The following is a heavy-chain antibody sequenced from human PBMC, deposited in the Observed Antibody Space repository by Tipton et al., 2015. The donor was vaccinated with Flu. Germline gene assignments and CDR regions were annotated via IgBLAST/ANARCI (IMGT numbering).Heavy chain of an antibody. D-gene: IGHD2-2*02. Sequence: SLRLSCAASGFTFSDYYMSWIRQAPGKGLEWVSYISSSGSTIYYADSVKGRFTISRDNAKNSLYLQMNSLRAEDTAVYYCARVEGDCSSTSCYTVGLDYWGQGTLVTVSS. V-gene: IGHV3-11*01. CDR2: ISSSGSTI. CDR3: ARVEGDCSSTSCYTVGLDY. J-gene: IGHJ4*02. CDR1: GFTFSDYY.